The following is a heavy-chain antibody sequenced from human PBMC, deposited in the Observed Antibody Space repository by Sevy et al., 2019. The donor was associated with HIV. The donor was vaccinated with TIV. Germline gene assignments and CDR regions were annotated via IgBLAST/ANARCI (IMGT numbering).Heavy chain of an antibody. Sequence: SETLSLTCTVSGGSISSSSYYWGWIRQPPGKGLEWIGSIYYSGSTYYNPSLKSRVTISVDTSKNQFSLKLGSVTAADTAVYYCARQGGGIYGTYYYDSSGYSYFDYWGQGTLVTVSS. CDR1: GGSISSSSYY. CDR3: ARQGGGIYGTYYYDSSGYSYFDY. J-gene: IGHJ4*02. CDR2: IYYSGST. V-gene: IGHV4-39*01. D-gene: IGHD3-22*01.